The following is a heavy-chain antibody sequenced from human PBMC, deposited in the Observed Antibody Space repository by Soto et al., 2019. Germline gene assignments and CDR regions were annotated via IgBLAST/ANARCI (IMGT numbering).Heavy chain of an antibody. J-gene: IGHJ4*02. Sequence: QPGGSLRLSCAASGFTVSSNYMSWVRQAPGKGLEWVSVIYSGGSTYYADSVKGRFTISRDNSKNTLYLQMNSLRAEDTAVYYCASWYYYDSSGYYFDYWGQGTLVTVSS. CDR1: GFTVSSNY. CDR2: IYSGGST. V-gene: IGHV3-53*01. D-gene: IGHD3-22*01. CDR3: ASWYYYDSSGYYFDY.